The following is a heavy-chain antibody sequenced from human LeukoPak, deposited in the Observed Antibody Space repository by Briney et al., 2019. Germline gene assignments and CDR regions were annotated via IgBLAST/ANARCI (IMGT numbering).Heavy chain of an antibody. CDR1: GGSFSGYY. Sequence: SETLSLTCAVYGGSFSGYYWSWIRQPPGKGLEWIGYIYYSGSTNYNPSLKSRVTISVDTSKNQFSPKLSSVTAADTAVYYCARSANYDILTGLDWYFDLWGRGTLVTVSS. CDR2: IYYSGST. CDR3: ARSANYDILTGLDWYFDL. D-gene: IGHD3-9*01. J-gene: IGHJ2*01. V-gene: IGHV4-59*01.